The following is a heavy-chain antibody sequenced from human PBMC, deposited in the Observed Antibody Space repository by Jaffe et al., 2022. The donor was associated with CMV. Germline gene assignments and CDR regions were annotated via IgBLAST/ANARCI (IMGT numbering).Heavy chain of an antibody. CDR2: ISGSGGST. CDR3: AKISAGGTHYYDRVDY. Sequence: EVQLVESGGGLVQPGGSLRLSCAASGFTFSSYAMSWVRQAPGKGLEWVSAISGSGGSTYYADSVKGRFTISRDNSKNTLYLQMNSLRAEDTAVYYCAKISAGGTHYYDRVDYWGQGTLVTVSS. CDR1: GFTFSSYA. J-gene: IGHJ4*02. V-gene: IGHV3-23*04. D-gene: IGHD3-22*01.